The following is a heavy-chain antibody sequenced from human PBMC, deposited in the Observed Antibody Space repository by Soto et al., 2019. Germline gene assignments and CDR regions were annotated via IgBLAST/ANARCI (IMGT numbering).Heavy chain of an antibody. CDR1: GGTFSSYA. J-gene: IGHJ4*02. D-gene: IGHD3-22*01. CDR2: IIPIFGTA. CDR3: ARAQSPYDSSGYYYPLDY. V-gene: IGHV1-69*13. Sequence: SVKVSCKASGGTFSSYAISWVRQAPGQRLEWMGGIIPIFGTANYAQKFQGRVTITADESTSTAYMELSSLRSEDTAVYYCARAQSPYDSSGYYYPLDYWGQGTLVTVSS.